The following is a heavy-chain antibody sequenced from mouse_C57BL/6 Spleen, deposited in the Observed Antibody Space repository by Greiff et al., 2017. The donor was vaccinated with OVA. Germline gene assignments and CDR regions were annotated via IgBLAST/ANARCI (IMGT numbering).Heavy chain of an antibody. CDR2: IYPGDGDT. J-gene: IGHJ2*01. V-gene: IGHV1-82*01. CDR1: GYAFSSSW. Sequence: QVQLQQSGPELVKPGASVKISCKASGYAFSSSWMNWVKQRPGKGLEWIGRIYPGDGDTNYNGKFKGKATLTADKSSNTAYMQLSSLTSEDAAVYFCAREYDYYDFDYWGQGTTLTVSS. D-gene: IGHD1-1*01. CDR3: AREYDYYDFDY.